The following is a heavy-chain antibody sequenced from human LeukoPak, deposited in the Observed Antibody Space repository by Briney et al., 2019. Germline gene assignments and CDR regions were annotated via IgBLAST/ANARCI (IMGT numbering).Heavy chain of an antibody. CDR1: GGSVSGTSFY. D-gene: IGHD6-13*01. Sequence: SETLSLTCTVSGGSVSGTSFYWSWIRQPPGKGLEWIGYIYCSGSTTYSPSLKSRVTISVDTSKNQFSLKLSSVTAADTAVYFCARYSTSWYTFDYWGQGTLVTVSS. CDR2: IYCSGST. V-gene: IGHV4-61*01. J-gene: IGHJ4*02. CDR3: ARYSTSWYTFDY.